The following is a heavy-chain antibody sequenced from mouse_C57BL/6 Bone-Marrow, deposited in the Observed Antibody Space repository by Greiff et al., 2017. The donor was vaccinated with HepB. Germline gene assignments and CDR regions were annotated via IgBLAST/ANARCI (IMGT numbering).Heavy chain of an antibody. CDR2: IYPGSGST. D-gene: IGHD1-1*01. J-gene: IGHJ2*01. Sequence: QVQLQQPGAELVKPGASVKMSCKASGYTFTSYWITWVKQRPGQGLEWIGDIYPGSGSTNYNEKFKSKATLTVDTSSSTAYMQLSSLTSDDSAVYYCATLYYGSSYGYFDYWGQGTTLTVSS. CDR3: ATLYYGSSYGYFDY. V-gene: IGHV1-55*01. CDR1: GYTFTSYW.